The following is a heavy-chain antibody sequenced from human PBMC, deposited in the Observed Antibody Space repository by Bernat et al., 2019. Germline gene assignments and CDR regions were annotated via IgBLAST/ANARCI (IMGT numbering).Heavy chain of an antibody. CDR3: AREVDGYNLGAAFDI. Sequence: QVQLVESGGGVVQPGRSLRLSCAASGFTFSSYGMHWVRQAPGKGLEWVAVIWYDGSNKYYVDSVKGRFTISRDNSKNTLYLQMNSLRAEDTAVYYCAREVDGYNLGAAFDIWGQGTMVTVSS. CDR2: IWYDGSNK. V-gene: IGHV3-33*01. CDR1: GFTFSSYG. J-gene: IGHJ3*02. D-gene: IGHD5-24*01.